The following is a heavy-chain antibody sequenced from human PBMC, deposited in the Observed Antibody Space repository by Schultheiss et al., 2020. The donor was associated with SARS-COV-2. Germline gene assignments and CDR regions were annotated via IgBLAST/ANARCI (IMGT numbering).Heavy chain of an antibody. D-gene: IGHD4-23*01. CDR2: IYDSGKS. J-gene: IGHJ4*02. V-gene: IGHV4-59*08. CDR3: ARRRSDGNWYLDT. CDR1: VDYFSIYY. Sequence: SETLSLTCTVSVDYFSIYYWSWIRQPPGKGLEWIGYIYDSGKSNYSPSLKSRVTISVDTSKNQFSLKLTSVTAADTAVYYCARRRSDGNWYLDTWGQGTLVTVSS.